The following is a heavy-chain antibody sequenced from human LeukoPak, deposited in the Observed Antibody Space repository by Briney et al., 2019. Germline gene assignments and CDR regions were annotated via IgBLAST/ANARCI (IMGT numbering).Heavy chain of an antibody. CDR2: ISGGGVTT. Sequence: GSLRLSCVGSGFTSIAYALTWARQAPGKGLEWVSGISGGGVTTYYADSVKGRFTISRDNSKNTLYLQMNSLRADDTAIYYCARNQQLGGHSYYYYGMDVWGQGPRSPSP. V-gene: IGHV3-23*01. J-gene: IGHJ6*02. D-gene: IGHD3-16*01. CDR1: GFTSIAYA. CDR3: ARNQQLGGHSYYYYGMDV.